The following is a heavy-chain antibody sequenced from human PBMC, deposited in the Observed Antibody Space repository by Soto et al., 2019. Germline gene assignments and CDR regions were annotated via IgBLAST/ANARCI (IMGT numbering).Heavy chain of an antibody. CDR2: INHNRGGT. CDR1: GYTFTGYY. D-gene: IGHD3-16*01. CDR3: ARYLYWAASRTLGY. V-gene: IGHV1-2*02. Sequence: QVQLVQSGAEVKKPGASVKVSCKASGYTFTGYYMHWVRQAPGQGLEWMGWINHNRGGTNYAQNFQGRVTMTRDTSISTAYMELSRLRSDDTAVYYCARYLYWAASRTLGYWGQGTLVTVSS. J-gene: IGHJ4*02.